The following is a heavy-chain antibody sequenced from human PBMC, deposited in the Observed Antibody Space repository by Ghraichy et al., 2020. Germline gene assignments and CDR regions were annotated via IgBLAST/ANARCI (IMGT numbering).Heavy chain of an antibody. D-gene: IGHD3-22*01. Sequence: GGSLRLSCAASGFTFSSYSMNWVRQAPGKGLEWVSYISSSSSTIYYADSVKGRFTISRDNAKNSLYLQMNSLRDEDTAVYYCARDLPYYYDSSGLDYWGQGTLVTVSS. V-gene: IGHV3-48*02. J-gene: IGHJ4*02. CDR3: ARDLPYYYDSSGLDY. CDR1: GFTFSSYS. CDR2: ISSSSSTI.